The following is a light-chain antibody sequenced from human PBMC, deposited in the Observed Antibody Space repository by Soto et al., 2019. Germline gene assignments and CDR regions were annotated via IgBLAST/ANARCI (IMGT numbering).Light chain of an antibody. CDR1: QSVSSN. J-gene: IGKJ5*01. CDR3: HQRIDSPIT. Sequence: EIVITQRQTILSVSRGDLAARCSRASQSVSSNLAWYQQKPGQAPRLLIYGASTRATGIPARFSGSVSGTEFTRTITSLQSEDFAAYYCHQRIDSPITFGEGTRLE. CDR2: GAS. V-gene: IGKV3-15*01.